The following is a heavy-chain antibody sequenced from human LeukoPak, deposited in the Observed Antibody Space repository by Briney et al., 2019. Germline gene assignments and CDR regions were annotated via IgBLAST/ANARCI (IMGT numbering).Heavy chain of an antibody. CDR2: IYYSGST. J-gene: IGHJ6*02. Sequence: SETLSLTCTVSDGSISSYYWSWIRQPPGKGLEWIGYIYYSGSTNYNPSLKSRVTISVDTSKNQFSLKLTSVTATDTAVYYCARQPDFYYGMDVWGQGTTVTVSS. CDR3: ARQPDFYYGMDV. CDR1: DGSISSYY. V-gene: IGHV4-59*08.